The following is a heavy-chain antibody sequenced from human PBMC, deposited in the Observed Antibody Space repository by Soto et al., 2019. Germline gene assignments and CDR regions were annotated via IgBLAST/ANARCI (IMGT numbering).Heavy chain of an antibody. CDR3: ARGWIAAPFY. CDR1: GGSFSGYY. Sequence: SETLSLTCAVYGGSFSGYYWSWIRQPPGKGLEWIGEINHSGSTNYNPSLKSRVTISVDTSKNQFSLKLSSVTAADTAVYYCARGWIAAPFYWGQGTLVTVSS. V-gene: IGHV4-34*01. J-gene: IGHJ4*02. CDR2: INHSGST. D-gene: IGHD6-6*01.